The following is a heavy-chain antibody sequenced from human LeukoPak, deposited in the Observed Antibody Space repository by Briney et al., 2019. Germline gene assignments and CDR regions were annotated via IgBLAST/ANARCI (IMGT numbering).Heavy chain of an antibody. D-gene: IGHD4-17*01. CDR3: AKDVKSDGVWDVDH. J-gene: IGHJ4*02. CDR1: GFNFRAYT. Sequence: GGSLRLSCAGYGFNFRAYTMNWVRQAPGQGLQWVSGIYGSGEGQTFYADSVRGRFTISRDDSRNLVFLHMDSLRVEDTALYYCAKDVKSDGVWDVDHRGRGTLVTVSS. V-gene: IGHV3-23*01. CDR2: IYGSGEGQT.